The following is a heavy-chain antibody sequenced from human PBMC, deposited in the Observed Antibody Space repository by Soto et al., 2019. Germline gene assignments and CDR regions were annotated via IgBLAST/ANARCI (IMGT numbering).Heavy chain of an antibody. CDR3: ARGAVTTRYYYYYGMDV. D-gene: IGHD4-4*01. CDR1: GYTFTSYD. Sequence: ASVKVSCKASGYTFTSYDINWVRQATGQGLEWMGWMNPNSGNTGYAQKFQGRVTMTRNTSISTAYMELSSLRSEDTAVYYCARGAVTTRYYYYYGMDVWGQGTTVTVSS. CDR2: MNPNSGNT. J-gene: IGHJ6*02. V-gene: IGHV1-8*01.